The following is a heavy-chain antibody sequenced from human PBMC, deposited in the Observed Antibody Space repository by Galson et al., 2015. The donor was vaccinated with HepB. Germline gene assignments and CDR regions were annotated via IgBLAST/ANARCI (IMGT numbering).Heavy chain of an antibody. CDR2: IYSGTST. V-gene: IGHV3-53*04. D-gene: IGHD3-22*01. Sequence: SLRLSCAASGFTVSSNYMCWVRQAPGKGLEWVSIIYSGTSTYYADSVRGRFTISRHNFKNTLYLQMNSLRAEDTAVYYCARGPRYYYDSSGPGYFDYWGQGTLVTVSS. J-gene: IGHJ4*02. CDR3: ARGPRYYYDSSGPGYFDY. CDR1: GFTVSSNY.